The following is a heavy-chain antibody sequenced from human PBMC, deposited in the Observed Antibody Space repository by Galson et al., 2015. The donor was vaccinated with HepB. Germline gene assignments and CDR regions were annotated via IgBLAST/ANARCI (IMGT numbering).Heavy chain of an antibody. Sequence: SLRLSCAASGFTFSSYGMHWVRQAPGKGLEWVAVIWYDGSNKYYADSVKGRFTISRDNSKNTLYLQMNSLRAEDTAVYYCARVRPTRVRGVIPPYYYMDVWGKGTTVTVSS. V-gene: IGHV3-33*01. J-gene: IGHJ6*03. CDR1: GFTFSSYG. D-gene: IGHD3-10*01. CDR2: IWYDGSNK. CDR3: ARVRPTRVRGVIPPYYYMDV.